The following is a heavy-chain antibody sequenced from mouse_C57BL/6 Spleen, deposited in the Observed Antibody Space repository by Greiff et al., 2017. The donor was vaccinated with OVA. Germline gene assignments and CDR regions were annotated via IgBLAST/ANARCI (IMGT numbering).Heavy chain of an antibody. D-gene: IGHD1-1*01. CDR3: ARDDGSSPYFDY. J-gene: IGHJ2*01. V-gene: IGHV1-80*01. CDR1: GYAFSSYW. Sequence: QVQLQQSGAELVKPGASVKISCKASGYAFSSYWMNWVKQRPGKGLEWIGQIYPGDGDTNYNGKFKGKATLTADKSSSTAYMQLSSLTSEDSAVYFSARDDGSSPYFDYWGQGTTLTVSS. CDR2: IYPGDGDT.